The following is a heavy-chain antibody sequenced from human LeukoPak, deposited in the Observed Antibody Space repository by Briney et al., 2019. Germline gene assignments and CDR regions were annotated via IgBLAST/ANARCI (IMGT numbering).Heavy chain of an antibody. Sequence: SETLSLTCTVSGGFISSGSYYWSWIRQPAGKGLEWIGRIYTSGSTNYNPSLKSRVTISVDTSKNQFSLKLSSVTAADTAVYYCASSNSGSYSPFDYWGQGTLVTVSS. CDR3: ASSNSGSYSPFDY. J-gene: IGHJ4*02. CDR1: GGFISSGSYY. D-gene: IGHD1-26*01. CDR2: IYTSGST. V-gene: IGHV4-61*02.